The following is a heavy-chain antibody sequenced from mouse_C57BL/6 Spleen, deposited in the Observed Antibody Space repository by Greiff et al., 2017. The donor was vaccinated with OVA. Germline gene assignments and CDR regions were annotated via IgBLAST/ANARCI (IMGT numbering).Heavy chain of an antibody. D-gene: IGHD1-1*01. CDR3: ARPDYYGSSLLDY. V-gene: IGHV5-17*01. CDR1: GFTFSDYG. CDR2: ISGGSSTI. J-gene: IGHJ2*01. Sequence: EVQGVESGGGLVKPGGSLKLSCAASGFTFSDYGMHWVRQAPEKGLEWVAYISGGSSTIYYADTVKGRFTISRDNAKNTLFLQMTSLRSEDTAMYYCARPDYYGSSLLDYWGQGTTLTVSS.